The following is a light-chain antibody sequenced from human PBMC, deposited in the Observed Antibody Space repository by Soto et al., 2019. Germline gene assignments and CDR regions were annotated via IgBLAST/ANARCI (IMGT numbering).Light chain of an antibody. CDR1: QNVYNN. CDR3: QQCRNWPLT. J-gene: IGKJ4*01. CDR2: DAS. Sequence: EIVMTQSPATLSVSPGEGATISCKASQNVYNNLAWYQQRPGQPPRPLIYDASTRATGISARFSGSGYGTEFTLTFSSLQSEDFAVYFCQQCRNWPLTFGGGTKVDIK. V-gene: IGKV3-15*01.